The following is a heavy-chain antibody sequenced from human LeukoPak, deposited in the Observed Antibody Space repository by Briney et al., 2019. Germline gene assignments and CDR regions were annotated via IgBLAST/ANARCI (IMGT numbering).Heavy chain of an antibody. Sequence: GGSLRLSCAASGFTFSSYWMSWVRQAPGKGLEWVANIKQDGSEKYYVDSVKGRFTTSRDNAKNSLYLQMNSLRAEDTAVYYCARDALAYMVPDWFDPWGQGTLVTVSS. CDR3: ARDALAYMVPDWFDP. CDR2: IKQDGSEK. CDR1: GFTFSSYW. V-gene: IGHV3-7*01. D-gene: IGHD3-10*01. J-gene: IGHJ5*02.